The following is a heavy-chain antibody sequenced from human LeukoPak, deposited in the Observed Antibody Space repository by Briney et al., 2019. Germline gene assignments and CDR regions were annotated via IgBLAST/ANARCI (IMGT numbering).Heavy chain of an antibody. CDR1: GYTFTSYG. V-gene: IGHV1-18*01. CDR3: ARDRGNYGYDYFDY. Sequence: ASVKVSCKASGYTFTSYGISWVRQAPGQGLEWMGWISAYNGNTNYAQKLQGRVTMTTDTSTSTAYMELRSLRSDDTAVYYCARDRGNYGYDYFDYWGQGTLATVSS. J-gene: IGHJ4*02. D-gene: IGHD5-18*01. CDR2: ISAYNGNT.